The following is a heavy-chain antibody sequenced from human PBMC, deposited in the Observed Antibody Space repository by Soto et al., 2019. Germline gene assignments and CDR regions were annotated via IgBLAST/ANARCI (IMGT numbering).Heavy chain of an antibody. CDR2: INAGNGNT. V-gene: IGHV1-3*01. Sequence: GASVKVSCKASGYTFTSYAMHWVRQAPGQRLEWMGWINAGNGNTKYSQKFQGRVTITRDTSASTAYMELSSLRSEDTAVYYCARVVPAATRFREQNLPFDYWGQGTLVTVS. CDR3: ARVVPAATRFREQNLPFDY. CDR1: GYTFTSYA. D-gene: IGHD2-2*01. J-gene: IGHJ4*02.